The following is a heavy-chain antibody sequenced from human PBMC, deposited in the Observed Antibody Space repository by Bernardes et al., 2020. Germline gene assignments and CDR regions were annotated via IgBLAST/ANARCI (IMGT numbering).Heavy chain of an antibody. Sequence: GWSLRLSCAASGFTFSSYAMHWVRQAPGKGLEWVAVISYDGSNKYYADSVKGRFTISRDNSKNTLYLQMNSLRAEDTAVYYCARDPGYCSGGSCYSLYYYYGMDVWGQGTTVTVSS. CDR3: ARDPGYCSGGSCYSLYYYYGMDV. J-gene: IGHJ6*02. CDR2: ISYDGSNK. V-gene: IGHV3-30-3*01. CDR1: GFTFSSYA. D-gene: IGHD2-15*01.